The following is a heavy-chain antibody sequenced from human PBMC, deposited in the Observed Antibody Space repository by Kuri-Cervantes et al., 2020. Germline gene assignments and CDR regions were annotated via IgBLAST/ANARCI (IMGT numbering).Heavy chain of an antibody. CDR3: AREASWYYAFDI. CDR2: ISGSSRTI. CDR1: GFTFSSYS. D-gene: IGHD6-13*01. V-gene: IGHV3-48*01. J-gene: IGHJ3*02. Sequence: ETLSLTCAASGFTFSSYSMNWVRQAPGKGLEWVSYISGSSRTIYYADSVKGRFTISRDNAKNSLYLQMNSLGAEDTAVYYCAREASWYYAFDIWGQGTMVTVSS.